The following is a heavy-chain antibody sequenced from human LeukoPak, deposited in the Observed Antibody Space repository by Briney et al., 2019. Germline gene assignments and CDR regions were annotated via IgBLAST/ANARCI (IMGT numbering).Heavy chain of an antibody. J-gene: IGHJ4*02. CDR3: AKTHPDYDFWSGYYAGPFDY. V-gene: IGHV3-23*01. Sequence: GGSLRLSCAASGFTFSSYAMSWVRQAPGKGLEWVSAISGSGGSTYYADSVKGRFTISRDNSKNTLYLQMNSLRAEDTAVYYCAKTHPDYDFWSGYYAGPFDYWGQGTLVTVSS. CDR2: ISGSGGST. D-gene: IGHD3-3*01. CDR1: GFTFSSYA.